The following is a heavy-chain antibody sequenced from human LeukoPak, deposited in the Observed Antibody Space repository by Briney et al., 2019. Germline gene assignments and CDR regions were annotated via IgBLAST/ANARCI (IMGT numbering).Heavy chain of an antibody. CDR1: GFTFSGSA. Sequence: GGSLRLSCAASGFTFSGSAMSWVRQAPGKGLEWVSAISNNGGYTYYADSVQGRFTISRDNSKSTLCLQMNSLRAEDTAVYYCAKQLGYCSDGSCYFPYWGQGTLVTVSS. D-gene: IGHD2-15*01. V-gene: IGHV3-23*01. CDR3: AKQLGYCSDGSCYFPY. CDR2: ISNNGGYT. J-gene: IGHJ4*02.